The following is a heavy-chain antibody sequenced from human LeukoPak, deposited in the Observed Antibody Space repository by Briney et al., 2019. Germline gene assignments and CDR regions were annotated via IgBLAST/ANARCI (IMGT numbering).Heavy chain of an antibody. CDR2: IYSGGAT. CDR3: ARDPGTLATYFDY. D-gene: IGHD6-13*01. V-gene: IGHV3-53*01. CDR1: GFIVSSNY. J-gene: IGHJ4*02. Sequence: PGGSLRLSCAASGFIVSSNYLSWVRQAPGKGLEWVSVIYSGGATHYADSVKGRFTISRDNSKNMLYLQMNSLRAEDTAIYYCARDPGTLATYFDYWGPGTLVTVSS.